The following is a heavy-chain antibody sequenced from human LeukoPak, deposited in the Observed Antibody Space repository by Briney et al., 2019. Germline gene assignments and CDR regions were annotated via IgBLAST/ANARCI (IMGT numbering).Heavy chain of an antibody. V-gene: IGHV3-48*04. CDR3: ARGRYSSGWYVAMEAFDI. CDR1: GFTFSSYA. CDR2: ISSSSSTI. J-gene: IGHJ3*02. Sequence: GGSLRLSCAASGFTFSSYAMHWVRQAPGKGLEWVSYISSSSSTIYYADSVKGRFTISRDNAKNSLYLQMNSLRAEDTAVYYCARGRYSSGWYVAMEAFDIWGQGTMVTVSS. D-gene: IGHD6-19*01.